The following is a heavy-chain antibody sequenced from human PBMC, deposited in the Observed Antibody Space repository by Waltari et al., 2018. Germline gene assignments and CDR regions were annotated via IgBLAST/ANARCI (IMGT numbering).Heavy chain of an antibody. CDR3: ARWGVRGWRYMDV. V-gene: IGHV1-69*01. Sequence: QVQLVQSGAEVKKPGSSVTVSCKASGGTFSSYATSWVRPAPGQGLEWMGGIIPIFGTANYAQKFQGRVTITADESTSTAYMELSSLRSEDTAVYYCARWGVRGWRYMDVWGKGTTVTVSS. D-gene: IGHD3-10*01. CDR1: GGTFSSYA. CDR2: IIPIFGTA. J-gene: IGHJ6*03.